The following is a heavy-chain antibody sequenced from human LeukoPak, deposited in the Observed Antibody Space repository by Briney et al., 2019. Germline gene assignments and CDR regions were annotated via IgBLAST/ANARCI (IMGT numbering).Heavy chain of an antibody. V-gene: IGHV3-74*01. CDR3: AREILAPGKTHDY. J-gene: IGHJ4*02. Sequence: GGSLRLSCAVSGFTFSDSWMHWVRQAPGKGLVWVSRINSDGSITAYADSVKGRFTISRDNAKNTLFLQINSLRAEDTAVYYCAREILAPGKTHDYWGQGTLVTVSS. CDR1: GFTFSDSW. CDR2: INSDGSIT.